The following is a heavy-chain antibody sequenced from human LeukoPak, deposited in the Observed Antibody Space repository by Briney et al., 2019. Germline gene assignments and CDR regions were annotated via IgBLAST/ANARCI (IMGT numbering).Heavy chain of an antibody. CDR3: ARGPPNWGYDY. Sequence: ASVKVSCKASGYTFTSYDLNWVRQATGQGGEWMGWMSPNCGDSGYAQYFQDRVTMTSNTSLSTAYMELSSLRSDDTAVYYCARGPPNWGYDYWGPGTLVTVSS. CDR2: MSPNCGDS. V-gene: IGHV1-8*01. D-gene: IGHD7-27*01. J-gene: IGHJ4*02. CDR1: GYTFTSYD.